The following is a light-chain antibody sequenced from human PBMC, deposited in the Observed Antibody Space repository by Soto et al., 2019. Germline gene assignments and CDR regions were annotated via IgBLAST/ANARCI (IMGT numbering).Light chain of an antibody. CDR1: QSVSSN. V-gene: IGKV3-15*01. CDR2: GAS. J-gene: IGKJ3*01. CDR3: QRYNNWPFT. Sequence: EIVMTQSPATLSVSPGERATLSCRASQSVSSNLAWYQQKPGQAPRLLIYGASTRATGIPASFSGSGSGTGFTPTISGLQSRDFSVYYCQRYNNWPFTFGPGTKVDVK.